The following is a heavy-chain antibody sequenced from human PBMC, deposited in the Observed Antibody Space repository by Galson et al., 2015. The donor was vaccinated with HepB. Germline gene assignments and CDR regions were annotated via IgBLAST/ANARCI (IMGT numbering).Heavy chain of an antibody. V-gene: IGHV3-33*01. J-gene: IGHJ5*02. CDR1: GLTFSSFG. CDR2: IRYDGTHK. Sequence: SLRLSCAASGLTFSSFGMHWVRQAPGKGLEWVAFIRYDGTHKYYADSVKGRFTISRDNYKDTLSLQMDSLRAEDTALYFCASSRSSWYFPSPLDSWGQGTLVTVSS. D-gene: IGHD6-13*01. CDR3: ASSRSSWYFPSPLDS.